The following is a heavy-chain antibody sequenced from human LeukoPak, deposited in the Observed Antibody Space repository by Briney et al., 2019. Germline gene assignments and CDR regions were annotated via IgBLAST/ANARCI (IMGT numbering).Heavy chain of an antibody. Sequence: PGGSLRLSCAASGSTVSSNYMSWVRQAPGKGLEWVSVIYSGDSTYHADSVKGRFTISRDNSKNTLFLQMNTLSAEDTAVYYCARLVGITYFDYWGQGTLVTVSS. CDR3: ARLVGITYFDY. V-gene: IGHV3-53*01. J-gene: IGHJ4*02. CDR2: IYSGDST. CDR1: GSTVSSNY. D-gene: IGHD2-15*01.